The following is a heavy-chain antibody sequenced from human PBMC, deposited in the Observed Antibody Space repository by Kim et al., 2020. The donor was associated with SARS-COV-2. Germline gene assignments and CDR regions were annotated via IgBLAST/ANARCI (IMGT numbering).Heavy chain of an antibody. D-gene: IGHD5-12*01. CDR3: ASGYEGDNY. CDR2: GST. Sequence: GSTNYDPSLQSRGTIAVDTSKNQSSLKLSSGTAADTAVYYCASGYEGDNYWGQGTLVTVSS. V-gene: IGHV4-59*09. J-gene: IGHJ4*02.